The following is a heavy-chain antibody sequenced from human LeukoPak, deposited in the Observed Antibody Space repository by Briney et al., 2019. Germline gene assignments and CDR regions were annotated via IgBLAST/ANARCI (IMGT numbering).Heavy chain of an antibody. J-gene: IGHJ6*02. CDR2: MNPNSGNT. CDR3: ADDPPHYGNYATDF. Sequence: ASVKVSCKASGYTFTSYDINWVRQATGQGLEWMGWMNPNSGNTGYAQKFRGRVTMTRNTSISTAYMELSSLSSEDTAVYYCADDPPHYGNYATDFWGQGTTVTVS. D-gene: IGHD3-16*01. V-gene: IGHV1-8*01. CDR1: GYTFTSYD.